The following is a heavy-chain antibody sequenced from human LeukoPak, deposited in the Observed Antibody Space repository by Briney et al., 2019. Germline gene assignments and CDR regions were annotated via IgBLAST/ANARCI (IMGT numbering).Heavy chain of an antibody. Sequence: PGGSLRLSCAASGFTFSNYWMHWVRQAPGKGLVWVSRVNRDGSSTYYADSVKGRFTISRDNAKNTLYLQMNSLRAEDTAVYFCARDDYGSADYWGQGTLVTVSS. V-gene: IGHV3-74*01. CDR1: GFTFSNYW. CDR3: ARDDYGSADY. D-gene: IGHD4/OR15-4a*01. CDR2: VNRDGSST. J-gene: IGHJ4*02.